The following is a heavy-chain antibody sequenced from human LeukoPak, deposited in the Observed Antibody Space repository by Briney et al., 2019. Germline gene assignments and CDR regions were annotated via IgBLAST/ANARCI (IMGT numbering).Heavy chain of an antibody. Sequence: PGESLKISCKGSGYSFTSYWIGWVRQLPGKGLEWMGIIYPDDSDTRYSPSFQGQVTISADKSISTAYLQWSSLKASDTAMYYCARWDYDILTGYWQGYFDYWGQGTLVTVSS. V-gene: IGHV5-51*01. CDR2: IYPDDSDT. CDR3: ARWDYDILTGYWQGYFDY. J-gene: IGHJ4*02. D-gene: IGHD3-9*01. CDR1: GYSFTSYW.